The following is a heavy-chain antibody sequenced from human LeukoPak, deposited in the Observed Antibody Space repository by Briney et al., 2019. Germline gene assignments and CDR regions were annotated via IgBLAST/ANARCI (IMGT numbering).Heavy chain of an antibody. D-gene: IGHD3-3*01. CDR2: IYTSGSS. J-gene: IGHJ6*03. V-gene: IGHV4-61*02. Sequence: PSETLSLTCTVSGGSISSDTYSWNWIRQPAGKGLEWIGRIYTSGSSNYNPSLNSRVTISVDTSKNQFSLKLSSVTAADTAVYYCAREGGGTIFGVINHYYYYMDVWGKGTTVTVSS. CDR3: AREGGGTIFGVINHYYYYMDV. CDR1: GGSISSDTYS.